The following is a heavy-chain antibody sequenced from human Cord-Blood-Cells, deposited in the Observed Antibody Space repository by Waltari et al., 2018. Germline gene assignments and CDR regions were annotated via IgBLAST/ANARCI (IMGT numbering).Heavy chain of an antibody. J-gene: IGHJ6*03. V-gene: IGHV1-18*04. CDR2: SSAYNGNT. D-gene: IGHD3-3*01. CDR3: ARDDFWSGYYTGGADYYYYYMDV. Sequence: QVQLVQSGAEVKKPGASVKVSCKASGYTFTSYGISWVRQAPGQGLEWMGWSSAYNGNTNNAQKLQGRVTMTTDTTTSTAYMELRSLRSDDTAVYYCARDDFWSGYYTGGADYYYYYMDVWGKGTTVTVSS. CDR1: GYTFTSYG.